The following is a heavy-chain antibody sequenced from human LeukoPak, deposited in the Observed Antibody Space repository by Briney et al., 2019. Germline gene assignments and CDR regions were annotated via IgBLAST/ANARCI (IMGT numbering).Heavy chain of an antibody. J-gene: IGHJ5*02. CDR3: ARDRAVTRFDP. CDR1: GFTFSSYW. D-gene: IGHD4-17*01. V-gene: IGHV3-7*01. CDR2: IKQDGSEK. Sequence: PEGSLRLSCAASGFTFSSYWMSWVRQAPGKGLEWVANIKQDGSEKYYVDSVKGRFTISRDNAKNSLYLQMNSLRAEDMAVYYCARDRAVTRFDPWGQGTLVTVSS.